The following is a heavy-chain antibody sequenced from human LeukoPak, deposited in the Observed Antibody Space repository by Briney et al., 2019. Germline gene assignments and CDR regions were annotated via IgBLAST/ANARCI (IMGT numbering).Heavy chain of an antibody. D-gene: IGHD5-18*01. Sequence: GGSLRLSCAASGFTFSSYAMHWVRQAPGKGLEWVAVISYDGSNKYYADSVKGQFTISRDNSKNTLYLQMNSLRAEDTAVYYCARLNTAMVLAFDIWGQGTMVTVSS. J-gene: IGHJ3*02. CDR2: ISYDGSNK. CDR3: ARLNTAMVLAFDI. V-gene: IGHV3-30*14. CDR1: GFTFSSYA.